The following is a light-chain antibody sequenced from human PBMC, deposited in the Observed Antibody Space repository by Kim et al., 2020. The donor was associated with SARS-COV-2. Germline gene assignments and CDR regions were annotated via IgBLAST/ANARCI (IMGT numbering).Light chain of an antibody. CDR3: QAWDSSTLYV. J-gene: IGLJ1*01. V-gene: IGLV3-1*01. Sequence: VSPGQTASITCSGDNLGDKYACWYQQKPGQSPVLVIYQDSKRPSGIPERFSGSNSGNTATLTISGTQAMDEADYYCQAWDSSTLYVFGTGTKVTVL. CDR1: NLGDKY. CDR2: QDS.